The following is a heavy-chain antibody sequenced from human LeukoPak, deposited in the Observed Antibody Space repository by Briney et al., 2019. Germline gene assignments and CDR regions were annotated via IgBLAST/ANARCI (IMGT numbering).Heavy chain of an antibody. CDR1: GFTFSTFD. CDR3: ATYRQVLLPFES. J-gene: IGHJ4*02. D-gene: IGHD5-18*01. CDR2: IFPSGDKL. V-gene: IGHV3-23*01. Sequence: GGSLSLSYAASGFTFSTFDMMGARHPRGKGLEGGLNIFPSGDKLHYADSVRGRFTTSQDNSKSILSLQMNSLRAEGTAIYYCATYRQVLLPFESWGQGTLVTVSS.